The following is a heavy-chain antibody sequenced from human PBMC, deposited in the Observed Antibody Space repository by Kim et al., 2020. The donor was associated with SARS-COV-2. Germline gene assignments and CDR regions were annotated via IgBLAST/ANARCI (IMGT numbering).Heavy chain of an antibody. CDR3: ARQRGCYFDL. J-gene: IGHJ2*01. Sequence: SETLSLTCTVSGGSISSYYWSWIRKPPGKGLDWIGYVYYSGSTNYNPSLKSRVTISVDTSKNQFSLKLSSVTAADTAVYYCARQRGCYFDLWGRGTLVTVSS. CDR2: VYYSGST. D-gene: IGHD2-8*01. V-gene: IGHV4-59*08. CDR1: GGSISSYY.